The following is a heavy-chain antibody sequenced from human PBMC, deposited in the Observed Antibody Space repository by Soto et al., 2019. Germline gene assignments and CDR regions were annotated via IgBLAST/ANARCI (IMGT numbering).Heavy chain of an antibody. CDR3: ATTPWLQRTFAI. V-gene: IGHV2-5*02. D-gene: IGHD3-10*01. CDR2: IYWDDDK. J-gene: IGHJ3*02. Sequence: QITLKESGPTQVKPTQTLTLTCTFSGFSLSTIGVGVAWIRQPPGKALEWLALIYWDDDKRYSPSLKSRLSITKDTSNNQVVLTMTYMDPVDTATYFCATTPWLQRTFAIWGQGTMVSVSS. CDR1: GFSLSTIGVG.